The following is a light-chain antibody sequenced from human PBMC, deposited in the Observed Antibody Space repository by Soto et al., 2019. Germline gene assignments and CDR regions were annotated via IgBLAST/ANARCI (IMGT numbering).Light chain of an antibody. CDR3: MQGTP. Sequence: DVVMTQSPLSLPVTLGQPASISCRSSQSLVYSDGNTYLNWFQQRPGQSPRRLIYKVSNRDSRVPDRFIGSGSGTDFTLKISRVEAEAVGLYDCMQGTPFDGGTKVEIK. V-gene: IGKV2-30*01. CDR2: KVS. J-gene: IGKJ4*01. CDR1: QSLVYSDGNTY.